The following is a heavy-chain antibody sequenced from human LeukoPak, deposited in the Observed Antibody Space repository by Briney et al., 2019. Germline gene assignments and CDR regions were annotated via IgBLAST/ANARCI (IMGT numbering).Heavy chain of an antibody. Sequence: PGGSLRLSCAASGFTLGAMSWLRQAPGKGLEWVANIKQDGSEKYYVDSVKGRFTISRDNAKNSLYLQMNSLRAEDTAMYYCARDSAGNDYWGQGTLVTVSS. CDR2: IKQDGSEK. D-gene: IGHD6-13*01. V-gene: IGHV3-7*01. CDR3: ARDSAGNDY. J-gene: IGHJ4*02. CDR1: GFTLGA.